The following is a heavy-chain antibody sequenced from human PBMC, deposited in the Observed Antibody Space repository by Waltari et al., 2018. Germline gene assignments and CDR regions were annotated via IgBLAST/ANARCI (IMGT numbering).Heavy chain of an antibody. CDR3: ARVGSGGLPPAAFDI. J-gene: IGHJ3*02. V-gene: IGHV3-21*01. D-gene: IGHD6-19*01. Sequence: EVQLVESGGGLVKPGWSLRLSCAASGFTFSSYSLNWVRQAPGKGLEWVSSISSSSSYIYYADSVKGRFTISRDNAKNSLYLQMNSLRAEDTAVYYCARVGSGGLPPAAFDIWGQGTMVTVSS. CDR2: ISSSSSYI. CDR1: GFTFSSYS.